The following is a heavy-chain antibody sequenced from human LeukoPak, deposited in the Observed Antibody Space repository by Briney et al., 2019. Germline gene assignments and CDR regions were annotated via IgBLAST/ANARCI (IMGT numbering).Heavy chain of an antibody. CDR1: GFTFSDYY. CDR2: ISSSGSTI. CDR3: AREILMVYAKVWYFDL. Sequence: GGSLRLSCAASGFTFSDYYMSWIRQAPGKGLEWVSYISSSGSTIYYADSVKGRFTISRDNAKNSLYLQMNSLRAEDTAVYYCAREILMVYAKVWYFDLWGRGTLVTVSS. J-gene: IGHJ2*01. V-gene: IGHV3-11*04. D-gene: IGHD2-8*01.